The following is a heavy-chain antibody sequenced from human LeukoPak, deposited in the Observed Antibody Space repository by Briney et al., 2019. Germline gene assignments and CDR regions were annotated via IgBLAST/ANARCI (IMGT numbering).Heavy chain of an antibody. Sequence: PGGSLRLSXAASGFTFNNYAINWVRQAPGKGLEWVSAISGSGDTTFYADSVKGRFTIYRDNSKNTLYLQMNSLRADDTAVYYCATRDDCSNGVCYGLAYWGRGTLVTVSS. CDR2: ISGSGDTT. CDR3: ATRDDCSNGVCYGLAY. CDR1: GFTFNNYA. D-gene: IGHD2-8*01. V-gene: IGHV3-23*01. J-gene: IGHJ4*02.